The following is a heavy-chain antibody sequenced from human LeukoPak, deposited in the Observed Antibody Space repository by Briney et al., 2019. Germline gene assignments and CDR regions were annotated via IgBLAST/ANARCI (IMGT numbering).Heavy chain of an antibody. Sequence: ASVKVSCKASGYTFTSYGISWVRQAPGQGLEWTGWISAYNGNTNYAQKLQGRVTMTTDTSTSTAYMELRSLRSDDTAVYYCARPHFPYYYDSSGYYFYDYWGQGTLVTVSS. CDR3: ARPHFPYYYDSSGYYFYDY. V-gene: IGHV1-18*01. J-gene: IGHJ4*02. D-gene: IGHD3-22*01. CDR1: GYTFTSYG. CDR2: ISAYNGNT.